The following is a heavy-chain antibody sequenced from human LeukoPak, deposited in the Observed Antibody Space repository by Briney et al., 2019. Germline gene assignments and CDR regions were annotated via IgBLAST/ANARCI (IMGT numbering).Heavy chain of an antibody. V-gene: IGHV3-21*01. CDR2: ISTSSSYI. Sequence: GGSLRLSCTASGXTFNGYSMNWVRQAPGKGLEWVASISTSSSYIYYADSVKGRFTISRNNPKNSLYLQMNSLRAEDTAVYYCARNRGDPSYFDYWGQGTLVTVSS. CDR3: ARNRGDPSYFDY. CDR1: GXTFNGYS. J-gene: IGHJ4*02. D-gene: IGHD4-17*01.